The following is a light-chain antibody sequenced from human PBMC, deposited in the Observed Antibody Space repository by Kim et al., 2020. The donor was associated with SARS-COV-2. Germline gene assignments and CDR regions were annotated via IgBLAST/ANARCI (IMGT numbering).Light chain of an antibody. CDR2: GAS. Sequence: EIVMTQSPATLSVSPGERATLSCRASQSVNSNLAWYQQKPGQAPRLLVYGASIRVTGIPARFSGSGSGTEFTLTVSSLQSEDFAVYYCQQDNDWPRTFGQGTKLEI. CDR3: QQDNDWPRT. V-gene: IGKV3-15*01. J-gene: IGKJ2*01. CDR1: QSVNSN.